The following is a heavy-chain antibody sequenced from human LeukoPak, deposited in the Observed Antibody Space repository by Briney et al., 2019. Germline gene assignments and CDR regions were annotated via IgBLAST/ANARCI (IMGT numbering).Heavy chain of an antibody. J-gene: IGHJ6*02. Sequence: GESLKISCKGSGYSFTNYWIGWVRQMPGEGLEWMGIVYPGDSDTRYSPSFQGQVTISVDKSISTAYLRWSSLKASDTAMYYCAISSGRWDYYGMDVWGQGTTVTVSS. CDR1: GYSFTNYW. CDR2: VYPGDSDT. V-gene: IGHV5-51*01. D-gene: IGHD6-19*01. CDR3: AISSGRWDYYGMDV.